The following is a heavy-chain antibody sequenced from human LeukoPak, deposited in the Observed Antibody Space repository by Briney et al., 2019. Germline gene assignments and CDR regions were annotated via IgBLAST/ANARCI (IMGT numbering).Heavy chain of an antibody. D-gene: IGHD1-1*01. CDR2: ISAYNGNT. J-gene: IGHJ4*02. V-gene: IGHV1-18*01. CDR1: DYTFSTYV. CDR3: ARDAYNWNDGIYFDY. Sequence: ASVRVSCKASDYTFSTYVISWVRQAPGQGPEWMGWISAYNGNTSYAQKLQGRVTMTTDTSTSTAYMELRSLRSDDTAVYYCARDAYNWNDGIYFDYWGQGTLVTVPS.